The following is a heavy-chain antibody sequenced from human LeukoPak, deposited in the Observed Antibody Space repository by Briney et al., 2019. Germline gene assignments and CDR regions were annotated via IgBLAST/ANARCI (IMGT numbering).Heavy chain of an antibody. D-gene: IGHD6-13*01. CDR2: INPNSSGT. V-gene: IGHV1-2*02. Sequence: GASVKLSCTASGYTFAGYYMHWVRQAPGQGLEWMAWINPNSSGTNYAQKFQGRVTMTRDTSISTAYMELSRLRSDDTAVYYCARLAASAEVLGGYYYYYGMDVWGQGTTVTVSS. CDR1: GYTFAGYY. J-gene: IGHJ6*02. CDR3: ARLAASAEVLGGYYYYYGMDV.